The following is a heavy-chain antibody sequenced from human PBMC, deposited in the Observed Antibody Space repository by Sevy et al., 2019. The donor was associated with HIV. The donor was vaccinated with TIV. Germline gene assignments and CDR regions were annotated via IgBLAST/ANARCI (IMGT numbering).Heavy chain of an antibody. CDR2: VSSNGDST. CDR3: VTIPPGGYSSRWYGYYYYGVDV. D-gene: IGHD6-13*01. V-gene: IGHV3-64D*06. J-gene: IGHJ6*02. Sequence: GGSLRLSCSASGFTFNSYVMHWVRQSPGKGLEYVSVVSSNGDSTYYADSVKGRFTISGDNSKMTLYLHMISLGREDTALYYYVTIPPGGYSSRWYGYYYYGVDVWGQGTMVTVSS. CDR1: GFTFNSYV.